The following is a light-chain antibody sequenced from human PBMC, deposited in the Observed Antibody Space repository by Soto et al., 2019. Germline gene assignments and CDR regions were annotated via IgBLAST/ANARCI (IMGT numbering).Light chain of an antibody. Sequence: EIVLTQSPATLSLSPGEGATLSCRASQSVTAGYFAWYQQKPGQAPRLLMYGASTRATGIPPRFSGSGSGTEFTLTISSLQSEDFAVYYCQQYNNWPAITLGQGTRLEIK. CDR2: GAS. V-gene: IGKV3D-15*01. CDR3: QQYNNWPAIT. J-gene: IGKJ5*01. CDR1: QSVTAGY.